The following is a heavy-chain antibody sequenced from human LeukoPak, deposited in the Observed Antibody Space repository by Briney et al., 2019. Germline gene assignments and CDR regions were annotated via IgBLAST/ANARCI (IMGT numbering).Heavy chain of an antibody. CDR3: ARDSDSSGHYYMDYFDY. V-gene: IGHV3-21*01. Sequence: GGSLRLSCAASGFTFSNAWMNWVRQAPGKGLEWVSSISSSSSYIYYADSVKGRFTISRDNAKNSLYLQMNSLRAEDTAVYYCARDSDSSGHYYMDYFDYWGQGALVTVSS. CDR1: GFTFSNAW. D-gene: IGHD3-22*01. J-gene: IGHJ4*02. CDR2: ISSSSSYI.